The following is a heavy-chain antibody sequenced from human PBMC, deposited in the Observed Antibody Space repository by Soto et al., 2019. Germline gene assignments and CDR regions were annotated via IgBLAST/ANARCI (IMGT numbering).Heavy chain of an antibody. Sequence: GASVKVSCKASGGTFSSYAISWVRQAPGQGPEWMGAIIPILGTTNYAEKFQGRITITVEKSTSTAYMELSSLRSEDTAVYYCARDRLNCYDGSVYYGWWFNPWGQGTLVT. CDR1: GGTFSSYA. V-gene: IGHV1-69*10. CDR3: ARDRLNCYDGSVYYGWWFNP. J-gene: IGHJ5*02. CDR2: IIPILGTT. D-gene: IGHD3-22*01.